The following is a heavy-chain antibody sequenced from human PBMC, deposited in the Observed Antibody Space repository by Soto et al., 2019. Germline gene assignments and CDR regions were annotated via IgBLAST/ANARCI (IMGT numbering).Heavy chain of an antibody. CDR3: ARDSACIIIC. V-gene: IGHV1-69*05. CDR1: GGTFSSYA. CDR2: INAVNGTA. Sequence: GASVKVSCQASGGTFSSYAISSVRQAPGQGLEWMGWINAVNGTAYYAQKFQGRVTITRDTSASTAYMELSSLRSEDTAVCYCARDSACIIICRGQGTLVTVSS. J-gene: IGHJ4*02. D-gene: IGHD1-20*01.